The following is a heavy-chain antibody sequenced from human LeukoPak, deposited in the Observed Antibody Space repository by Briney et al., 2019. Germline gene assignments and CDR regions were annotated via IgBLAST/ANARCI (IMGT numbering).Heavy chain of an antibody. J-gene: IGHJ6*03. D-gene: IGHD3-22*01. CDR2: IYTSGST. Sequence: KPSGTLSLTCTVSGGSISSYYWSWIRQPAGKGLEWIGRIYTSGSTNYNPSLKSRVTISVDKSKNQFSLKLSSVTAADTAVYYCARDLGWLSDPHYYYYYMDVWGKGTTVTVSS. CDR1: GGSISSYY. CDR3: ARDLGWLSDPHYYYYYMDV. V-gene: IGHV4-4*07.